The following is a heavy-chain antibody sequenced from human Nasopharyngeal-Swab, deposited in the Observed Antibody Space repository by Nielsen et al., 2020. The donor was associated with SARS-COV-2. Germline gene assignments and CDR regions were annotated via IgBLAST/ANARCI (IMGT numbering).Heavy chain of an antibody. V-gene: IGHV1-18*04. CDR2: ISAHNGHT. CDR1: ANTFTGSY. D-gene: IGHD3-3*01. J-gene: IGHJ4*02. CDR3: ARDLFPYNVFWSPQMY. Sequence: ASVKVSCKASANTFTGSYIHWVRQAPGQGLEWMGWISAHNGHTNYAQKFQVRVTMTTDTSTSTAYMELRTLRSDDTAVYYCARDLFPYNVFWSPQMYWGQGTLVTVSS.